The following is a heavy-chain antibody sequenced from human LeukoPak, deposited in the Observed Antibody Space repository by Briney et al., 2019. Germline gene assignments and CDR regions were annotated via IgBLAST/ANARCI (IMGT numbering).Heavy chain of an antibody. CDR3: ARGGSYYNWFDP. V-gene: IGHV1-46*01. CDR1: GYTFTSYY. D-gene: IGHD1-26*01. Sequence: ASVKVSCKASGYTFTSYYIHLVRQAPGQGFEWMAIINPSDGSTTNSQKFQGRVTMTTDTSTSTVYMELRSLRSDDTAVYYCARGGSYYNWFDPWGQGTPVTVSS. CDR2: INPSDGST. J-gene: IGHJ5*02.